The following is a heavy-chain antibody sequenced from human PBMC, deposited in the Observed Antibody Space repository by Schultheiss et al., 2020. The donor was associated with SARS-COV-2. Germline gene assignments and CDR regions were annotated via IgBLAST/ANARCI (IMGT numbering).Heavy chain of an antibody. CDR1: GFTFSNAW. J-gene: IGHJ4*02. CDR3: ARTAY. Sequence: GGSLRLSCAASGFTFSNAWMNWVRQAPGKGLEWVAVISYDGSNKYYADSVKGRFTISRDNSKNTLYLQMNSLRAEDTAVYYCARTAYWGQGTLVTVSS. V-gene: IGHV3-30-3*01. CDR2: ISYDGSNK.